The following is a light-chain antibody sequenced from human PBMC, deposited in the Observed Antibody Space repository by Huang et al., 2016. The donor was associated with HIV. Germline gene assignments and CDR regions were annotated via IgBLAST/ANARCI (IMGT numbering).Light chain of an antibody. CDR1: HSLLHSDGNTY. Sequence: DVVLTQSPLSLPVTLGQPASISCKSSHSLLHSDGNTYLNWFLQRPGQSPRRLIYKVSNRDFGVPVRFSGSGSGADFTLTISRVEADDIGVYYCMQRTHWPQTFGQGTKVEVK. V-gene: IGKV2-30*02. CDR3: MQRTHWPQT. J-gene: IGKJ1*01. CDR2: KVS.